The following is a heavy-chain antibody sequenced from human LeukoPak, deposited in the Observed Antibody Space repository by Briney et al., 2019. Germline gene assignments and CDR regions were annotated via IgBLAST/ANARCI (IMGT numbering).Heavy chain of an antibody. J-gene: IGHJ4*02. CDR1: GGSIRNYY. V-gene: IGHV4-59*08. CDR2: ISYSGST. Sequence: PSETLSLTCTVSGGSIRNYYWSWIRQPPGKGLEWIGYISYSGSTHYNPSLEGRVTISPDTPKNQVSLKLTSVTAADTAMYYCPRHIRQQWPTGFDRWGQGTLATVSS. CDR3: PRHIRQQWPTGFDR. D-gene: IGHD6-13*01.